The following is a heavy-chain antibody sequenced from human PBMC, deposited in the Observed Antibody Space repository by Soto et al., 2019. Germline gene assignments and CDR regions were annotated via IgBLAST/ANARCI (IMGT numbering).Heavy chain of an antibody. Sequence: GGSLRLSCAASGFTVSTNYMSWVRQAPGKGLEWVSIIYSGGSTYYADSVKGRFTISRDNSKNTLYLQMNSLRAEDTAAYYCARGRDGYNWERFDYWGQGTLVTVSS. CDR1: GFTVSTNY. V-gene: IGHV3-53*01. J-gene: IGHJ4*02. D-gene: IGHD5-12*01. CDR2: IYSGGST. CDR3: ARGRDGYNWERFDY.